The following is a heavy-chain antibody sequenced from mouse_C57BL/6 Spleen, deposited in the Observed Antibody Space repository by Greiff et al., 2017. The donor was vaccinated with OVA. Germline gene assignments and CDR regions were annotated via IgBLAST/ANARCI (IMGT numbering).Heavy chain of an antibody. V-gene: IGHV5-9-1*02. J-gene: IGHJ4*01. D-gene: IGHD2-5*01. CDR2: ISSGGDYI. CDR3: TRGDSNYGAMDY. Sequence: EVQGVESGEGLVKPGGSLKLSCAASGFTFSSYAMSWVRQTPEKRLEWVAYISSGGDYIYYADTVKGRFTISRDNARNTLYLQMSSLKSEDTAMYYCTRGDSNYGAMDYWGQGTSVTVSS. CDR1: GFTFSSYA.